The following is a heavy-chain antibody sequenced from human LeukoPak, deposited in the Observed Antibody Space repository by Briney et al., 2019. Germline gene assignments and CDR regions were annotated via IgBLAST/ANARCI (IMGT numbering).Heavy chain of an antibody. CDR2: INTNTGNP. D-gene: IGHD1-14*01. J-gene: IGHJ6*03. V-gene: IGHV7-4-1*02. CDR3: ARVGTPVFYYYMDV. Sequence: ASVKVSCKASGYTFTSYTMNWVRQAPGQGLEWMGWINTNTGNPTYAQGFTGRFVFSLDTSVSTAYLQISSLKAEDTAVYYRARVGTPVFYYYMDVWGKGTTVTVSS. CDR1: GYTFTSYT.